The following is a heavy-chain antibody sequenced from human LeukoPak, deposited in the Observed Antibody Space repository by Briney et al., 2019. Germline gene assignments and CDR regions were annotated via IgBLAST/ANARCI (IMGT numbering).Heavy chain of an antibody. J-gene: IGHJ1*01. CDR3: ARKGRGGGFPP. D-gene: IGHD3-16*01. V-gene: IGHV1-46*01. CDR2: INPSVGST. Sequence: ASVMVSCKLSGYTFTSFYMHWVRQAPGQGLEWMGIINPSVGSTSYAQRFQGRLTMTRDTSTSTVYMELSSLRSEDTAVYYCARKGRGGGFPPWGPGKLVIVSS. CDR1: GYTFTSFY.